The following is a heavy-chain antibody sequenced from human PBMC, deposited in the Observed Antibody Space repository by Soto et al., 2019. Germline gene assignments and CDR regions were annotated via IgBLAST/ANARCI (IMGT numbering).Heavy chain of an antibody. V-gene: IGHV3-21*01. D-gene: IGHD4-17*01. CDR2: ISSSSSYI. Sequence: GVSLRLSFAASGFTFSSYSMNWVRQAPGKGLEWVSSISSSSSYIYYADSVKGRFTISRDNAKNSLYLQMNSLRAEDTAVYYCAGGIYGDYVGDDYWGQGTLVTVSS. CDR3: AGGIYGDYVGDDY. CDR1: GFTFSSYS. J-gene: IGHJ4*02.